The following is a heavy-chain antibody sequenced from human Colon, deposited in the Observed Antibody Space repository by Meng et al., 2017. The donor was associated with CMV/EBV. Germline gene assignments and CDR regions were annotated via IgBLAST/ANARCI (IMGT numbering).Heavy chain of an antibody. CDR3: TRERLHGFAA. CDR2: IKEDGSEK. Sequence: GESLKISCAASGFTFSNYWMTWLRQAPGRGLELVAHIKEDGSEKYFVGSVKGRFTISRDNAKNSLYLQMNSLRVGDTAVYYCTRERLHGFAAWGQGTLVTVSS. CDR1: GFTFSNYW. D-gene: IGHD2-15*01. J-gene: IGHJ5*02. V-gene: IGHV3-7*01.